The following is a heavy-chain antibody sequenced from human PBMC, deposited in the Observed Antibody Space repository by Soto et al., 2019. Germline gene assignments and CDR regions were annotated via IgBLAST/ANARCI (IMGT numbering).Heavy chain of an antibody. CDR3: ASVKKDRDFFDY. V-gene: IGHV4-59*13. CDR2: ISYSGIT. Sequence: QVHLQQSGPGLVKPSETLSLTCTVSGDSITIYYWGWIRKPPGKGLEWIRSISYSGITYYNPSLKSRVTISLNTSKSQFSLKLRSVTAADTAVYYWASVKKDRDFFDYCGQGTLVTVSS. D-gene: IGHD3-22*01. CDR1: GDSITIYY. J-gene: IGHJ4*02.